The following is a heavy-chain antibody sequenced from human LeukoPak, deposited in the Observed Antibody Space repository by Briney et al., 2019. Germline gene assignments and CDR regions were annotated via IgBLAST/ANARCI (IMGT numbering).Heavy chain of an antibody. CDR1: GASISKYY. V-gene: IGHV4-4*08. J-gene: IGHJ4*02. CDR3: ARRQDGHDY. CDR2: IYTSGST. Sequence: PSETLSLTCTVSGASISKYYWSWIRQPPGKGLEWIGYIYTSGSTNYNPSLKSRVTISLDTSRNQFSLKLSSVTAADTAVYYCARRQDGHDYWGQGTLVTVSS.